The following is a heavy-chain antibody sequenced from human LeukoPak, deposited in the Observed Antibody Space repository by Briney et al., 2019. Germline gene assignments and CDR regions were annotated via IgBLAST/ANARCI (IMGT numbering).Heavy chain of an antibody. CDR1: GFTFSSYA. J-gene: IGHJ4*02. V-gene: IGHV3-23*01. CDR2: ISGSGGST. Sequence: GSLRLSSAASGFTFSSYAMYWFRPAPGNWLDSVSAISGSGGSTYYADSVKGRFTISRDNSKNTLYLQMNSLRAEDTAVYYCAKLSHSSSWYPFDYWGQGTLVTVSS. CDR3: AKLSHSSSWYPFDY. D-gene: IGHD6-13*01.